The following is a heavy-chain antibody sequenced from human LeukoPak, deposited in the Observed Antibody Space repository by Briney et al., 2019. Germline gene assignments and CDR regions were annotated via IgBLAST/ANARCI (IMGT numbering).Heavy chain of an antibody. CDR1: GYTLTELS. V-gene: IGHV1-24*01. Sequence: ASVKVSCKVSGYTLTELSMHWVRQAPGKGLEWMGGFDPEDGETIYVQKFQGRVTMTEDTSTDTAYMELSSLRSEDTAVYYCATEQGLRVGARINWFDPWGQGTLVTVSS. J-gene: IGHJ5*02. CDR2: FDPEDGET. D-gene: IGHD1-26*01. CDR3: ATEQGLRVGARINWFDP.